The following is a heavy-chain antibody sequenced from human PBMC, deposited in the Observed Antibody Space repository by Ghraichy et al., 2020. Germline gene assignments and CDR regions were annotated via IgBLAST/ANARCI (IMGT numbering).Heavy chain of an antibody. D-gene: IGHD2-2*01. CDR1: GYTFTGYY. CDR2: INPNSGGT. CDR3: ARDREYCSTTSCYLNGMDV. V-gene: IGHV1-2*02. Sequence: ASVKVSCQASGYTFTGYYIHWVRQAPGQGLEWMGWINPNSGGTNYAQKFQVGVTMTRDTSISTVYMELSSLRSDDTAVYYCARDREYCSTTSCYLNGMDVWGQGTTVTVSS. J-gene: IGHJ6*02.